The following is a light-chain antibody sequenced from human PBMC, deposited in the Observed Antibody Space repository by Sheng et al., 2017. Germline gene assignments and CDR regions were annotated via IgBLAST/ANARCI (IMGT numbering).Light chain of an antibody. J-gene: IGLJ3*02. CDR3: QSYDSSLSGV. Sequence: QPVLTQPPSVSGAPGQRVTIPCTGSSSNIGAGYDVHWYQQLPGTAPKLLIYGNTNRPSGVPDRFSGSKSGTSASLAITGLQAEDEADYYCQSYDSSLSGVFGGGTNLTVL. CDR1: SSNIGAGYD. V-gene: IGLV1-40*01. CDR2: GNT.